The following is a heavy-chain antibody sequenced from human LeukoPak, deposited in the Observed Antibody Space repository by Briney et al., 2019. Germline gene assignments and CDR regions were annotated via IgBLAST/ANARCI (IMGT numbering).Heavy chain of an antibody. V-gene: IGHV4-59*01. J-gene: IGHJ4*02. CDR1: GGSISSYY. CDR2: IYYSGST. D-gene: IGHD5-18*01. CDR3: AGSPGYSYGPGEY. Sequence: SETLSLTCTVSGGSISSYYWTWIRQPPGKGLEWIGYIYYSGSTNYNPSLKSRVTISVDTSKNQFSLKLSSVTAADTAVYYCAGSPGYSYGPGEYWGQGTLVTVSS.